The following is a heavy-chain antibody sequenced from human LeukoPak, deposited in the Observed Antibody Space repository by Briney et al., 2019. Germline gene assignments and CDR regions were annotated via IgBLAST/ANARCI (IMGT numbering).Heavy chain of an antibody. CDR2: ISGSGGST. Sequence: GGSLRLSCAASGFTFSSYAMSWVRQAPGKGLEWVSAISGSGGSTYYADSVKGRFTISRDNAKNSLYLQMNSLRAEDTAVYYCARGRGGVNGASDIWGQGTMVTVSS. J-gene: IGHJ3*02. CDR3: ARGRGGVNGASDI. V-gene: IGHV3-23*01. CDR1: GFTFSSYA. D-gene: IGHD2-8*02.